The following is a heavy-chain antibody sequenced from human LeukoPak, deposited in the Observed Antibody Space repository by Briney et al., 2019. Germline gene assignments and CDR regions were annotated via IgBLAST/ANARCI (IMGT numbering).Heavy chain of an antibody. Sequence: GGSLRLSCAASGFTFSTYAMHWVRQAPGKGLEWVAVIWSDSTNKYYADSVRGRFTISRDNSKSTLYLQMSSLRAEDTAMYYCARDRLTTVTTLHFDYWGRGTLVTVSS. CDR2: IWSDSTNK. V-gene: IGHV3-33*01. CDR1: GFTFSTYA. D-gene: IGHD4-17*01. CDR3: ARDRLTTVTTLHFDY. J-gene: IGHJ4*02.